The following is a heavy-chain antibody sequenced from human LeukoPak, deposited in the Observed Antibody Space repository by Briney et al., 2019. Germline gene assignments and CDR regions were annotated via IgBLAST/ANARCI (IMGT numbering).Heavy chain of an antibody. Sequence: GESLKISCKGAGYSFTSYRIGWLRQRPGKGLEWMGIIYPGDSDTRYSPSFQGQVTISADKSISTAYLQWSSLKASDTAMYYCCLDTAMVSFDYWGQGTLITVSS. V-gene: IGHV5-51*01. D-gene: IGHD5-18*01. J-gene: IGHJ4*02. CDR1: GYSFTSYR. CDR2: IYPGDSDT. CDR3: CLDTAMVSFDY.